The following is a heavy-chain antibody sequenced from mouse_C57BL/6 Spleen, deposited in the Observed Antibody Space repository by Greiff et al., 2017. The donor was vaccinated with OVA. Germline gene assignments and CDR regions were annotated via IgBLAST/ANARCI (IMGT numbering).Heavy chain of an antibody. Sequence: EVKLMESGGGLVKPGGSLKLSCAASGFTFSSYTMSWVRQTPEKRLEWVATISGGGGNTYYPDSVKGRFTISRDNAKNTLYLQMSSLRSEDTALYYCARTSVPITTVVATGYFDVWGTGTTVTVSS. CDR2: ISGGGGNT. V-gene: IGHV5-9*01. CDR1: GFTFSSYT. J-gene: IGHJ1*03. CDR3: ARTSVPITTVVATGYFDV. D-gene: IGHD1-1*01.